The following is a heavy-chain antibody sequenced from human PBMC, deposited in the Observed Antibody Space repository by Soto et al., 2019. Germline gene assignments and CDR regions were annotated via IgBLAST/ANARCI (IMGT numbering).Heavy chain of an antibody. J-gene: IGHJ4*02. CDR1: GGSFSGYY. V-gene: IGHV4-34*01. CDR2: INHSGST. CDR3: ARGGYYDFWSGYRPPYYYGSGSLCYFDY. Sequence: SSETLSLTCAVYGGSFSGYYWSWIRQPPGKGLEWIGEINHSGSTNYNPSLKSRVTISVDTSKNQFSLKLSSVTAADTAVYYCARGGYYDFWSGYRPPYYYGSGSLCYFDYWGQGTLVTVSS. D-gene: IGHD3-3*01.